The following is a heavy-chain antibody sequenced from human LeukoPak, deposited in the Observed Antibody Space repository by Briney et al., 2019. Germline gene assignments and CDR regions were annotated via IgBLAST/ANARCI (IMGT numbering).Heavy chain of an antibody. Sequence: GRSLRLSCAASGFTFSNYGMHWVRQAPGKGLEWVALIWYDGSDNHYADSVKGRFTISRDNSKNTLYLQMNSLRAEDTAVYYCAKGDATGHSYFDYWGQGTLVTVSS. CDR2: IWYDGSDN. CDR3: AKGDATGHSYFDY. D-gene: IGHD1-14*01. J-gene: IGHJ4*02. V-gene: IGHV3-33*06. CDR1: GFTFSNYG.